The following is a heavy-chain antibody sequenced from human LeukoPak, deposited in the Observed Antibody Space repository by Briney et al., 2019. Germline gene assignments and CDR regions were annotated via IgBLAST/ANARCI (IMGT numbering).Heavy chain of an antibody. CDR3: ARDPYCGSNSFYYVY. V-gene: IGHV3-7*01. J-gene: IGHJ4*02. D-gene: IGHD2-2*01. Sequence: GGSLRLSCAASGFTFSDYWMSWVRQAPGKGLEWVANIKQDGSEKYYVDSVKGRFIISRDNAKNSLYLQMNSLRAEDTAVYYCARDPYCGSNSFYYVYWGQGTLVTVSS. CDR1: GFTFSDYW. CDR2: IKQDGSEK.